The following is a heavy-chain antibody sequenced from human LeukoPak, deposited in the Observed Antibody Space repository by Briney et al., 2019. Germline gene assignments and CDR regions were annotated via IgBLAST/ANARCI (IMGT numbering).Heavy chain of an antibody. CDR2: ISGSGGST. J-gene: IGHJ2*01. CDR1: GFTFSSYA. Sequence: GGSLRLSCAASGFTFSSYAMSWVRQAPGKGLEWVSAISGSGGSTYYAGSVKGRFTVSRENAKNSLYLQMNSLREGDTAVYYCAREIADRLTPGWYFDLWGRGTLVTVSS. D-gene: IGHD3-22*01. V-gene: IGHV3-23*01. CDR3: AREIADRLTPGWYFDL.